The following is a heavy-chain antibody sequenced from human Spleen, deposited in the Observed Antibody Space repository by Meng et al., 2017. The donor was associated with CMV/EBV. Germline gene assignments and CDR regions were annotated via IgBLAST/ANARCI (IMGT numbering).Heavy chain of an antibody. Sequence: SETLSLTCTVSGDSITSNSYYWGWIRQPPGKRLECIGFIHYNGDTYHNPSFKSRVTLSVDTSNNQFSLRLNSVTAADTAMYHCARVKYGSPNWIDPWGQGTLVTSPQ. J-gene: IGHJ5*01. V-gene: IGHV4-39*07. CDR3: ARVKYGSPNWIDP. CDR1: GDSITSNSYY. CDR2: IHYNGDT. D-gene: IGHD3-10*01.